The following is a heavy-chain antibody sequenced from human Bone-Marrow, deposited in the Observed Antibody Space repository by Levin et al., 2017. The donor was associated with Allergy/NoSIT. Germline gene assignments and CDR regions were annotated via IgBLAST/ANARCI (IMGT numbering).Heavy chain of an antibody. Sequence: HPGGSLRLSCAASGFTFSIYSMHWVRQAPGKGLEWVAVISFDGNQEDYADSVKGRFTISRDKSKNSLYLQMNSLRTEDTAVYYCTRDLRVFGAVSGPDDAFAFWGQGTMVSVSS. CDR3: TRDLRVFGAVSGPDDAFAF. V-gene: IGHV3-30-3*01. J-gene: IGHJ3*01. D-gene: IGHD6-19*01. CDR2: ISFDGNQE. CDR1: GFTFSIYS.